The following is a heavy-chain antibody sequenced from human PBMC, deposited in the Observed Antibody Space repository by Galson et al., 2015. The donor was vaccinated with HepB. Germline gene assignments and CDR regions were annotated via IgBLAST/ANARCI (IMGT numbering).Heavy chain of an antibody. V-gene: IGHV3-15*01. D-gene: IGHD6-13*01. CDR1: GFTFNNAW. CDR2: IRTKTDGGTT. Sequence: SLRLSCAASGFTFNNAWMNWVRQAPGRGLEWVGRIRTKTDGGTTDYTAPVKGRFTISRDDSKNTLYLQMTSLKTEDTAVYFCTAQKLGRGAFDIWGQGTMFTVSS. CDR3: TAQKLGRGAFDI. J-gene: IGHJ3*02.